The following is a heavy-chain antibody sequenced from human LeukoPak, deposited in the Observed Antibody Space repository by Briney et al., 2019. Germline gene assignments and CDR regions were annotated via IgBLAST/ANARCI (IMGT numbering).Heavy chain of an antibody. CDR2: INPDGRDT. D-gene: IGHD2-21*02. Sequence: GGSLRLSCVVSGFTFNRCWMNWVRQAPGKGLEWVAHINPDGRDTYYVDSVKGRFTISRDNAQNSMYLQMNSLRVKDTAVYYCTSWGDTTAEYFQRWGQGTLVTVSS. J-gene: IGHJ1*01. CDR1: GFTFNRCW. V-gene: IGHV3-7*01. CDR3: TSWGDTTAEYFQR.